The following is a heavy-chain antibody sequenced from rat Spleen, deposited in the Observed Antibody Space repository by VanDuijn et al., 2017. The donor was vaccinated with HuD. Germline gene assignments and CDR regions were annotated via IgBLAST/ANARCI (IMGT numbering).Heavy chain of an antibody. CDR1: GFTFSDYY. J-gene: IGHJ3*01. CDR3: TRLYYSNWFAY. V-gene: IGHV5-29*01. Sequence: EVQLVESDGGLVQPGRSLELSCTASGFTFSDYYMAWVRQAPTKGLEWVATISHDGSSTYYRDPEKGRFTISRDNAKSTLYLQMDSLRSEDTATYYCTRLYYSNWFAYWGQGTLVTVSS. D-gene: IGHD1-1*01. CDR2: ISHDGSST.